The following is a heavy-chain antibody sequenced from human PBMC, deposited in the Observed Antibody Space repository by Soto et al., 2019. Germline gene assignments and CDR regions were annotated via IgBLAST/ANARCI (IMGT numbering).Heavy chain of an antibody. V-gene: IGHV1-18*01. J-gene: IGHJ4*02. CDR2: ISNYNGKT. D-gene: IGHD3-22*01. Sequence: ASVKVSCKASGGTFSSYTITWVRQAPGQGLEWMGWISNYNGKTNYAQILQGRVTMTTDTSTSTAYMELRSLRSDDTAVYYCARDGISSGYYYFDYWGQGTLVTVSS. CDR3: ARDGISSGYYYFDY. CDR1: GGTFSSYT.